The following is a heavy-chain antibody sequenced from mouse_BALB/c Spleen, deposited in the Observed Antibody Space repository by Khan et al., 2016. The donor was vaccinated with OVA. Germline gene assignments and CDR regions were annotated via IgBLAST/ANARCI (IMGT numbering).Heavy chain of an antibody. Sequence: QVRLQQSGPGLVQPSQSLSITCTVSGFSLTSYGVHWVRQSPGKGLEWLGVIWSGGITDYSAAFISRLSISKDNSKSQVFFKMNSLQANDTAIYYCARNYDYDGGLGYWGQGTLVTVSA. D-gene: IGHD2-4*01. CDR2: IWSGGIT. CDR1: GFSLTSYG. J-gene: IGHJ3*01. V-gene: IGHV2-2*02. CDR3: ARNYDYDGGLGY.